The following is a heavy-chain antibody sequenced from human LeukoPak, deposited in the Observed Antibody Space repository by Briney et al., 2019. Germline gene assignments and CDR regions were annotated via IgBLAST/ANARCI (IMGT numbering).Heavy chain of an antibody. CDR3: ARDRHYYDTSGDRSYFFDY. J-gene: IGHJ4*02. Sequence: GGSLRLSCAASGFTVSHNYMSWVRQAPGKGLEWVSIIYNDGSSYYADSVKGRFTISRDNSRNTVYLQMNSLRAEDTAVYYCARDRHYYDTSGDRSYFFDYWGQGTLVIVSS. CDR2: IYNDGSS. CDR1: GFTVSHNY. D-gene: IGHD3-22*01. V-gene: IGHV3-53*01.